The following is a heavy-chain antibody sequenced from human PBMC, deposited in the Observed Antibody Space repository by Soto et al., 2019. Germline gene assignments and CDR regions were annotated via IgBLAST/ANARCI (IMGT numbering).Heavy chain of an antibody. Sequence: QVTLKESGPVLVKPTETLTLTCTVSGFSLSNARMGVSWIRQPPGKALEWLAHIFSNDAKSYSTSLKSRLTISKDPSKSQVVLTMTNMDPVDTATYYCARMVPEYYGSGSYRDWFDPWGQGTLVTVSS. CDR3: ARMVPEYYGSGSYRDWFDP. J-gene: IGHJ5*02. CDR2: IFSNDAK. V-gene: IGHV2-26*01. D-gene: IGHD3-10*01. CDR1: GFSLSNARMG.